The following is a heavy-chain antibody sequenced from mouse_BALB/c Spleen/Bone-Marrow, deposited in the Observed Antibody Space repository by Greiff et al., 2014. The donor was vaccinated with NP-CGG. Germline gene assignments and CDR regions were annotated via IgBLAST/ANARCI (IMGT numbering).Heavy chain of an antibody. D-gene: IGHD4-1*01. V-gene: IGHV1-5*01. Sequence: DVHLVESGTVLARPGASLRVSCEASGYTFTNYWINWIKQRPGQGLEWIGAIYPGNNDAKYTQKFKAKAILTAVTSTSTADMELSSLTNEDSAVYYCARNWDWVFAYWGQGTLVTVSA. CDR2: IYPGNNDA. J-gene: IGHJ3*01. CDR3: ARNWDWVFAY. CDR1: GYTFTNYW.